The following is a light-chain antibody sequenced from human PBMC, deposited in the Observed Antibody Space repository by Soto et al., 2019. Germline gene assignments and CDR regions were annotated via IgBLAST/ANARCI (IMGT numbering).Light chain of an antibody. V-gene: IGKV1-39*01. J-gene: IGKJ1*01. Sequence: DLQMTQSPSSLPASVGDRVAITCRASQNIRTSLNWYQQKPGKAPKLLIYDASSLQSGVPFRFSGSGSGTDFTLTIDSLHPEDFATYYCQQSYNNVWTFGHGTKVDIK. CDR1: QNIRTS. CDR2: DAS. CDR3: QQSYNNVWT.